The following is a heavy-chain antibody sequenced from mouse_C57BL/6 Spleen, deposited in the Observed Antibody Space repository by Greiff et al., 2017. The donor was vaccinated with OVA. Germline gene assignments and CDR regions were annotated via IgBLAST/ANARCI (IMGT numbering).Heavy chain of an antibody. CDR3: TRWGSTSY. J-gene: IGHJ3*01. CDR1: GYTFTDYE. Sequence: VQLQQSGAELVRPGASVTLSCKASGYTFTDYEMHWVKQTPVHGLEWIGAIDPETGGTAYNQKFKGKAILTADKSSSTAYMELRSLTSEDSAVYYCTRWGSTSYWGQGTLVTVSA. CDR2: IDPETGGT. D-gene: IGHD5-1*01. V-gene: IGHV1-15*01.